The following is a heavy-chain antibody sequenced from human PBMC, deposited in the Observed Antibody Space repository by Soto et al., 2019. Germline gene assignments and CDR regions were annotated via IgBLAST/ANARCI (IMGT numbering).Heavy chain of an antibody. J-gene: IGHJ6*02. Sequence: QGQLVESGGGVVQPGRSLRLSCAASGFTFSIYAIHWVRQAPGKGLEWVAVMSYDGSNKYYADSVKGRFTISRDNSENTLHLQMNSLRAEDTAVYYCARSGVAMSYHYFYGMDVWGQGTTVTVSS. V-gene: IGHV3-30-3*01. CDR2: MSYDGSNK. CDR1: GFTFSIYA. CDR3: ARSGVAMSYHYFYGMDV. D-gene: IGHD2-21*01.